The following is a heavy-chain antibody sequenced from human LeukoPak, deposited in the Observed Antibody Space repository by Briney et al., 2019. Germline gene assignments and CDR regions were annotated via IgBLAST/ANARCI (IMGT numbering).Heavy chain of an antibody. CDR1: GYTFTGYY. J-gene: IGHJ4*02. CDR3: ARGSVEAAARSPFDY. CDR2: IIPIFGTA. Sequence: ASVKVSCKASGYTFTGYYMHWVRQAPGQGLEWMGGIIPIFGTANYAQKFQGRVTITADKSTSTAYMELSSLRSEDTAVYYCARGSVEAAARSPFDYWGQGTLVTVSS. D-gene: IGHD6-13*01. V-gene: IGHV1-69*06.